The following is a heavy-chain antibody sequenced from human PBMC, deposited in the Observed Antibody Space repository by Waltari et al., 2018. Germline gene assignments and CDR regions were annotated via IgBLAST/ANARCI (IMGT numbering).Heavy chain of an antibody. CDR1: GFTSSSYW. CDR2: INSDGSRT. J-gene: IGHJ4*02. CDR3: VRYTSSWD. Sequence: EVQLVESGGGLVQPGGSLRLSCAASGFTSSSYWMHWVRQGPGKRLVWVSQINSDGSRTTYADSVKGRFTISRDNAKNKLYLQMNSLRAEDTAVYYCVRYTSSWDWGQGTLVTVSS. V-gene: IGHV3-74*01. D-gene: IGHD6-13*01.